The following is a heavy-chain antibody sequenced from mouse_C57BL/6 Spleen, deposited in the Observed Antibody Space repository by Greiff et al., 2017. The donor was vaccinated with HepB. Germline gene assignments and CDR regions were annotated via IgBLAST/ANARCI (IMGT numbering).Heavy chain of an antibody. D-gene: IGHD2-4*01. V-gene: IGHV1-85*01. Sequence: QVQLQQSGPELVKPGAPVKLSCKASGYTFTSYDINWVKQRPGQGLEWIGWIYPRDGSTKYNEKFKGKATLTVDTSSSTAYMELHSLTSEDSAVYFCARDYDYDADAMDYWGQGTSVTVSS. CDR1: GYTFTSYD. CDR3: ARDYDYDADAMDY. J-gene: IGHJ4*01. CDR2: IYPRDGST.